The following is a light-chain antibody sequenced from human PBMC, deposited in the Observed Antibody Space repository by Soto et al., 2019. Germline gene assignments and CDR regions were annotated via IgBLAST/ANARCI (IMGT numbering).Light chain of an antibody. Sequence: DIVMTQSPDSLAVSLGERATINCKSSQSVLYSSNNKNYLAWYQQKPGQPPKLLIYWASTRESGVPDRFSGSGSGTDFVLTINSLQAEDVAVYYCQQYFSIPFSFGPGTKVDIK. CDR3: QQYFSIPFS. CDR1: QSVLYSSNNKNY. J-gene: IGKJ3*01. CDR2: WAS. V-gene: IGKV4-1*01.